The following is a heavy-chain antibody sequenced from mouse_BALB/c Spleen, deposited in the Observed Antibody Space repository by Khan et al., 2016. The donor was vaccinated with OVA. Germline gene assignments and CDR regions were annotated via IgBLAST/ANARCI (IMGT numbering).Heavy chain of an antibody. CDR3: ANGYDAMNY. V-gene: IGHV1-80*01. CDR1: GYAFSSYW. Sequence: QVQLKESGAELVRPGSSVKISCKASGYAFSSYWMNWVKQRPGQGLEWIGQIYPGDGDTNYNGKFKGKATLTADKSSSTAYMQLSSLTSEDSAGYFCANGYDAMNYWGQGTSVTVSS. CDR2: IYPGDGDT. J-gene: IGHJ4*01.